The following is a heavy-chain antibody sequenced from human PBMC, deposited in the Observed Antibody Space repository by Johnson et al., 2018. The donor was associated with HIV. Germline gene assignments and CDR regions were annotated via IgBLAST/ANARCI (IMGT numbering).Heavy chain of an antibody. CDR2: ISYDGNNK. J-gene: IGHJ3*02. Sequence: QEQLVESGGGVVQPGGSLRLSCVASGFTFRNYAMHWVRQAPGKGLAWVAVISYDGNNKYYADSVKGRFTISRDNSKNTLYLQMNSLRAEDTAVYYSARTISWIDAFDIWGQGTMVTVSS. CDR3: ARTISWIDAFDI. D-gene: IGHD2-2*03. CDR1: GFTFRNYA. V-gene: IGHV3-30*04.